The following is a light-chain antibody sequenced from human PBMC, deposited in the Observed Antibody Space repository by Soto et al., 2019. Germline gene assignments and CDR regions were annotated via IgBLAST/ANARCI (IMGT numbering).Light chain of an antibody. CDR2: DTS. Sequence: EIVFTHSPGTLSLSPGERAAVSCRASQSVSNNYLSCFPQTPGQAPMLLIYDTSRRSTGIPDRFSGSGLGTDFNLPIRRLEPADSAMYYCQQNGNPTRTFGQGTKVEIK. CDR3: QQNGNPTRT. CDR1: QSVSNNY. J-gene: IGKJ1*01. V-gene: IGKV3-20*01.